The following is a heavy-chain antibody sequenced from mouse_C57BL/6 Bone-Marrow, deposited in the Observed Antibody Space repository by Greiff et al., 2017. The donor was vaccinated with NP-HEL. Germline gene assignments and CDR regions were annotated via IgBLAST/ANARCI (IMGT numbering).Heavy chain of an antibody. V-gene: IGHV3-6*01. J-gene: IGHJ2*01. CDR1: GYSITSGYY. Sequence: EVKLQESGPGLAKPSQSLSLTCSVTGYSITSGYYWNWIRQFPGNKLEWMGYISYDGSNNYNPSLKNRISITRDTSKNQFFLKLNSVTTEDTATYYCARTLLYYFDYWGQGTTLTVSS. CDR2: ISYDGSN. CDR3: ARTLLYYFDY.